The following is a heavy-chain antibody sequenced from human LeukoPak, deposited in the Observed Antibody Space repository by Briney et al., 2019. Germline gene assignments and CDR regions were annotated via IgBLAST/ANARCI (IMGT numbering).Heavy chain of an antibody. CDR1: GFTFSSYW. Sequence: GGSLRLSCAASGFTFSSYWMSWVRQAPGKGLEWVANIKQDGSEKYYVDSVKGRFTISRDNAKNSLYLQMNSLRAEDTAVYYCASLGLQPLLYGASAFDIWGQGTMVTVSS. D-gene: IGHD2-2*02. V-gene: IGHV3-7*01. CDR3: ASLGLQPLLYGASAFDI. CDR2: IKQDGSEK. J-gene: IGHJ3*02.